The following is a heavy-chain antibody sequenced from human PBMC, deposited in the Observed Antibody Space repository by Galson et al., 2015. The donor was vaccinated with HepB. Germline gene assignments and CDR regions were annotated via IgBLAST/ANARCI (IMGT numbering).Heavy chain of an antibody. CDR3: ARGDWRPCTYYYIDV. CDR2: VIHNGVT. Sequence: ETLSLTCVVHGGSFSDYYWTWIRQAPGKGLEWIGEVIHNGVTNYSPSRKGRVTISVDTSKNQFSLKFTSVTAADTGLYFCARGDWRPCTYYYIDVWGKGTTVIVSS. CDR1: GGSFSDYY. D-gene: IGHD2-8*01. J-gene: IGHJ6*03. V-gene: IGHV4-34*01.